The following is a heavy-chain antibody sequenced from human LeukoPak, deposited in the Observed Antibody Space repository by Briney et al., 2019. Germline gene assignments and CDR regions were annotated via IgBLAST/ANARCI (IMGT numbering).Heavy chain of an antibody. Sequence: SETPSLTCTVSGGSISSRSYYWGWARQPPGKGLEWIGSVFYDGSTHHNPSLKSRVTISADTSKNQYSLRLSSVTAADTAVYYCAIDSGDHRVVYWGQGTLVTVSS. J-gene: IGHJ4*02. CDR3: AIDSGDHRVVY. CDR2: VFYDGST. V-gene: IGHV4-39*05. CDR1: GGSISSRSYY. D-gene: IGHD1-26*01.